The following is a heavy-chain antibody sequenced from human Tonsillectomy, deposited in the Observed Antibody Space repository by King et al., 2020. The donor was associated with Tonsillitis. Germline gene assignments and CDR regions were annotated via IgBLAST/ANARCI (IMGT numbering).Heavy chain of an antibody. D-gene: IGHD3-16*01. Sequence: VQLQESGPGLVKPSETRALTCAVSGASVSGHYWSWLRQPPGKGLEWIGSIYYSETANSNPSLKSRVTISVDTSKNQFSLKVTSVTAADTAVYYCARSDYEYVWGSSWGQGTLVTVSS. CDR3: ARSDYEYVWGSS. CDR1: GASVSGHY. CDR2: IYYSETA. J-gene: IGHJ4*02. V-gene: IGHV4-59*02.